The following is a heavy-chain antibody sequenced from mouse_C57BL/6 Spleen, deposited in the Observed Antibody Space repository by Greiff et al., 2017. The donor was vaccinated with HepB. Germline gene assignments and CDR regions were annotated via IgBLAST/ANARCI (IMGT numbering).Heavy chain of an antibody. D-gene: IGHD3-2*02. Sequence: QVQLQQPGAELVKPGASVKMSCKASGYTFTSYWITWVKQRPGQGLEWIGDIYPGSGSTNYNEKFKSKATLTVDTSSSTAYMQLSSLTSEDSVVYYCAREGGTAQAYFDYWGQGTTLTVSS. CDR1: GYTFTSYW. CDR2: IYPGSGST. V-gene: IGHV1-55*01. CDR3: AREGGTAQAYFDY. J-gene: IGHJ2*01.